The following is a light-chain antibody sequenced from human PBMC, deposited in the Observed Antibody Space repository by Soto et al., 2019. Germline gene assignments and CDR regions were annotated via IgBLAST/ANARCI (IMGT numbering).Light chain of an antibody. V-gene: IGKV1-5*03. Sequence: DIQMTPSPSTLSAYVGDRVTITCRASQSISSWLAWYQKKPEKPPNLLFYAASTLKAGVPSRFSGSGSGTVFTLSISILQPEDVAAYYCQEYNYYPMTFGQGTRLDI. CDR3: QEYNYYPMT. CDR1: QSISSW. CDR2: AAS. J-gene: IGKJ1*01.